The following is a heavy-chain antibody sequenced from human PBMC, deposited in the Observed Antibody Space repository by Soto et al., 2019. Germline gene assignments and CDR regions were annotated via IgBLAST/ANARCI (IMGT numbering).Heavy chain of an antibody. CDR1: GGSVTNDNSY. D-gene: IGHD3-22*01. J-gene: IGHJ4*02. V-gene: IGHV4-31*03. CDR3: ARGSVDTVDSSGFYEY. Sequence: PSETLSLTCSVSGGSVTNDNSYWTWIRLHPGKGLEWIGYIYFGGTTYYSPSLKSRVTISVDTSKSQFSLKLTSVTAADRAVYYCARGSVDTVDSSGFYEYWGQGTPVTVSS. CDR2: IYFGGTT.